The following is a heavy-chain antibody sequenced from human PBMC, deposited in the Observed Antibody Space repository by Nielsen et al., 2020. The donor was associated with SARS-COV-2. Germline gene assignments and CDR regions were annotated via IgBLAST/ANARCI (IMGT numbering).Heavy chain of an antibody. CDR3: ARAAAWSGSDNWFDP. J-gene: IGHJ5*02. D-gene: IGHD2-15*01. CDR2: INSDGSST. CDR1: AFTFSTYW. V-gene: IGHV3-74*01. Sequence: GESLKISCAASAFTFSTYWMHWVRQAPGKGLVWVSRINSDGSSTSYADSAKGRFTISRDNAKNSLYLQMNSLRAEDTAVYYCARAAAWSGSDNWFDPWGQGTLVTVSS.